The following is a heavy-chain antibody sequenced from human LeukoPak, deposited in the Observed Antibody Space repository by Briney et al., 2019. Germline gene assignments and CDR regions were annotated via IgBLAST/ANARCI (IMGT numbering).Heavy chain of an antibody. D-gene: IGHD4-23*01. CDR1: GFTFSRFW. J-gene: IGHJ4*02. V-gene: IGHV3-74*01. CDR2: IKTDGSIT. Sequence: GGSLRLSCAASGFTFSRFWMHWVRQAPGNGLEWVSRIKTDGSITIYADSVKGRFTISRDNAKNTLFLQINSLKVDDTAVYYCATGGNYYFDYWGQGTLVTVSS. CDR3: ATGGNYYFDY.